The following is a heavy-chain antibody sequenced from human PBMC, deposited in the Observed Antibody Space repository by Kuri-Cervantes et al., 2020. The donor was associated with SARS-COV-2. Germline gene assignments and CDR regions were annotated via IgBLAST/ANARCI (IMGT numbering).Heavy chain of an antibody. CDR3: ARGSITMVRGVITPNYYYGMDV. CDR2: IYPGDSDT. CDR1: GYSFTSYW. J-gene: IGHJ6*02. V-gene: IGHV5-51*01. D-gene: IGHD3-10*01. Sequence: GGSLRLSCKGSGYSFTSYWIGWVRQMPGKGLEWMGIIYPGDSDTRYSPSFQGQVTISADKSISTAYLQWSSLKASDTAMYYCARGSITMVRGVITPNYYYGMDVWGQGTTVTVSS.